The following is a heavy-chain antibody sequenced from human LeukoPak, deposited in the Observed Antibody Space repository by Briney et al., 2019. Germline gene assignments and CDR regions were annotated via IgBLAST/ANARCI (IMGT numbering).Heavy chain of an antibody. Sequence: PGGSLRFSCAASGFTFSSYEMNWVRQAPGKGLEWVSFIRSSSSTIYYADSVKGRFTISRDNAKKSLYLQMSNLRAEDTSVYYRARNATDVLLWFGESNNPYYFDYGGQGTLVTVSS. J-gene: IGHJ4*02. CDR3: ARNATDVLLWFGESNNPYYFDY. CDR1: GFTFSSYE. V-gene: IGHV3-48*01. CDR2: IRSSSSTI. D-gene: IGHD3-10*01.